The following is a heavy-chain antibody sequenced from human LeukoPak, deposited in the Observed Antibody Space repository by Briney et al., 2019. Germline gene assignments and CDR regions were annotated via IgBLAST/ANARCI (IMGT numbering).Heavy chain of an antibody. CDR2: ISSSSSYI. CDR1: GFTFSSYS. D-gene: IGHD3-9*01. J-gene: IGHJ4*02. V-gene: IGHV3-21*01. Sequence: GGSLRLSCAASGFTFSSYSMNWVRQAPGKGLEWVSSISSSSSYIYYADSVKGRFTISRDNSKNTLYLQMNSLRAEDTAVYYCAKEYGQDALTWGQGTLVTVSS. CDR3: AKEYGQDALT.